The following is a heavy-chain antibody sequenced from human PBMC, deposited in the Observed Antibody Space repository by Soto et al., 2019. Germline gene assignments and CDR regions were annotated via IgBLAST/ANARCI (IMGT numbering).Heavy chain of an antibody. V-gene: IGHV2-5*01. Sequence: QITLKESGPTLVKPTQTLTLTCTFSGFSLSTSGLAVGWIRQPPGKALEWLALIYGNDEKRYSPSLKSRLTXTXNXXENQVVLTMTNMDPVDTATYYCAHRRDGGGFRFDPWGQGTLVTVSS. CDR1: GFSLSTSGLA. D-gene: IGHD3-16*01. J-gene: IGHJ5*02. CDR2: IYGNDEK. CDR3: AHRRDGGGFRFDP.